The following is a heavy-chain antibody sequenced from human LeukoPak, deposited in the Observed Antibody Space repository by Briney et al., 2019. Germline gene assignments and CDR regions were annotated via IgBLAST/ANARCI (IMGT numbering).Heavy chain of an antibody. CDR1: GVSISSYY. J-gene: IGHJ4*02. CDR2: IDYAGRT. Sequence: SETLSLTCTVSGVSISSYYWSWIRQPPGKGLEWIGYIDYAGRTNYNPSLKSRVTISVDTSKNQFSLKLSSVTAADTAVYYCASGIAVAGTGNYWGQGTLVTVSS. V-gene: IGHV4-59*12. D-gene: IGHD6-19*01. CDR3: ASGIAVAGTGNY.